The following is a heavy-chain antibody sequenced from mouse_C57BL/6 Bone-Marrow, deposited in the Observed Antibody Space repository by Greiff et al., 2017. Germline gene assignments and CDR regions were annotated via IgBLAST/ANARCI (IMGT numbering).Heavy chain of an antibody. V-gene: IGHV1-18*01. CDR3: ASSRLRLGFAY. CDR2: INPNNGGT. D-gene: IGHD3-2*02. CDR1: GYTFTDYN. J-gene: IGHJ3*01. Sequence: EVQLQQSGPELVKPGASVKIPCKASGYTFTDYNMDWVKQSHGKSLEWIGDINPNNGGTTYNQKFKGKATLTVDKSSSTAYMELRSLTSEDTAVYYCASSRLRLGFAYWGQGTLVTVSA.